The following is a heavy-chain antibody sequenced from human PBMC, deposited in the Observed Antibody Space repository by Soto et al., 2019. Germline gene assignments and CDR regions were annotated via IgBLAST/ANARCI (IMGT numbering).Heavy chain of an antibody. Sequence: QLHLVQSGAVVKKPGASVTVSCSASGSPVTAYYMHWVRQAPGRGLEWMGGINPDTGAAKYTQTFRGVVTMNMDTSTSTVFMEHSGLTSEHTAVFYWPRWGGVGVAGSAAFDMWGQGPLVTVSS. CDR1: GSPVTAYY. CDR3: PRWGGVGVAGSAAFDM. J-gene: IGHJ3*02. V-gene: IGHV1-2*02. D-gene: IGHD3-3*01. CDR2: INPDTGAA.